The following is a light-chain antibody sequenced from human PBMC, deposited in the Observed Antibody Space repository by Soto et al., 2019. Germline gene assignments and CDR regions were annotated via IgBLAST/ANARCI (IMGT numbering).Light chain of an antibody. CDR3: QQTYTIPRIS. CDR2: AAS. CDR1: QRISDY. J-gene: IGKJ5*01. V-gene: IGKV1-39*01. Sequence: DIQMTQSPPSLSASVGDRVTITCRASQRISDYLNWYQQKPGKAPTLLIFAASILQSGVPSRFTGTGSVTDFTLTISNLQLEDFATYYCQQTYTIPRISFGQGTRLHIK.